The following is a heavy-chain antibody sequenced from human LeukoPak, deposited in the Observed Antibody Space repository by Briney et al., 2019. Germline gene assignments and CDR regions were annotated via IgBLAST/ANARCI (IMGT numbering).Heavy chain of an antibody. J-gene: IGHJ6*03. V-gene: IGHV1-18*01. CDR1: GYSFINYG. D-gene: IGHD6-13*01. Sequence: ASVKVSCKASGYSFINYGINWVRQAPGQGREWMGWISAYNGDTNYAQKVQGRVTMTTDTSTSSAYMELRSLRSDDTAVYYCARSADSSKYYYMDVWGKGTTVTVSS. CDR3: ARSADSSKYYYMDV. CDR2: ISAYNGDT.